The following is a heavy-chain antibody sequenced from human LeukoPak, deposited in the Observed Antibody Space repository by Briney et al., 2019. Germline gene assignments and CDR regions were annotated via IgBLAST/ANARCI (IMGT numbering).Heavy chain of an antibody. CDR2: ISGSGGST. CDR3: AKEGGDVLLWFGELLPRIYFDY. J-gene: IGHJ4*02. Sequence: GSLRLSCAASGFTFSSYAMSWVSQAPGKGLEWVSAISGSGGSTYYADSVKGRFTISRDNSKNTLYLQMNSLRAEDTAVYYCAKEGGDVLLWFGELLPRIYFDYWGQGTLVTVSS. D-gene: IGHD3-10*01. V-gene: IGHV3-23*01. CDR1: GFTFSSYA.